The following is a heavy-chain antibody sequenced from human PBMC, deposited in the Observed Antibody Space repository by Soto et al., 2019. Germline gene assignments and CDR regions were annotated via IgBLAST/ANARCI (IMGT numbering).Heavy chain of an antibody. Sequence: SETLSLTCTVSGGSISSGGYYWSWIRQHPGKGLEWIGYIYYSGSTYYNPSLKSRVTISVDTSKNQFSLKLSSVTAADTAMYYCARELRGRRSSWLDPWGQGTLVTVSS. V-gene: IGHV4-31*03. D-gene: IGHD2-21*02. CDR3: ARELRGRRSSWLDP. J-gene: IGHJ5*02. CDR2: IYYSGST. CDR1: GGSISSGGYY.